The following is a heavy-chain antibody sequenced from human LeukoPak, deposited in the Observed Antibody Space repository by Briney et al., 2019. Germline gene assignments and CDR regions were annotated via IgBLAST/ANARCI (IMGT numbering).Heavy chain of an antibody. CDR3: ARAHYDILTGYYEGIDY. CDR1: GFTFSSYS. CDR2: ISSSSSYI. D-gene: IGHD3-9*01. V-gene: IGHV3-21*01. Sequence: GGSLRLSCAASGFTFSSYSMNWVRQAPGKGLEWVSSISSSSSYIYYADSVEGRFTISRDNAKNSLYLQMNSLRAEDTAVYYCARAHYDILTGYYEGIDYWGQGTLVTVSS. J-gene: IGHJ4*02.